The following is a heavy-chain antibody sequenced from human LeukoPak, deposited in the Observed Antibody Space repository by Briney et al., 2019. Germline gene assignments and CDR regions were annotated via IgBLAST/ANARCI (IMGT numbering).Heavy chain of an antibody. V-gene: IGHV3-74*01. J-gene: IGHJ4*02. CDR3: AGVLFSSSWYY. CDR1: GFTFSSYW. CDR2: INTDGSST. D-gene: IGHD6-13*01. Sequence: LGGSLRLSCAASGFTFSSYWMHWVRQAPGKGLVWVSRINTDGSSTSYADSVKGRFTISRDNAKNTLYLQMNSLRAEDTAVYYCAGVLFSSSWYYWGQGTLVTVSS.